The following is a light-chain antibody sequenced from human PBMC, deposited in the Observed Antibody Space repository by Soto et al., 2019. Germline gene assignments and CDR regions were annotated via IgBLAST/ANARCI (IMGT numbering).Light chain of an antibody. CDR2: GAS. Sequence: EIVMTQSPATLSVSPGERATLFCRASQSVSSNLAWYQQKPGQAPRLLIYGASTRATGIPARFSGSGSGTEFTLTISSLQSEDLAFYYCQQYNNLHTFGQGTKLEI. J-gene: IGKJ2*01. CDR3: QQYNNLHT. V-gene: IGKV3-15*01. CDR1: QSVSSN.